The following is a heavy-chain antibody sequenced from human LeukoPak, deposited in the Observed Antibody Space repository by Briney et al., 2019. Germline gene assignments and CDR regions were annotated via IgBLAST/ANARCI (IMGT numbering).Heavy chain of an antibody. J-gene: IGHJ2*01. CDR1: GGSISSYF. Sequence: SETLSLTCTVSGGSISSYFWSWIRQPPGKGLEWIGYIYYSGSTNYNPSLKSRVAILVDTSKNQFSLRLSSVTAADTAVYYCARASSSGYYWYFDLWGRGTLDTVSS. D-gene: IGHD3-22*01. V-gene: IGHV4-59*01. CDR3: ARASSSGYYWYFDL. CDR2: IYYSGST.